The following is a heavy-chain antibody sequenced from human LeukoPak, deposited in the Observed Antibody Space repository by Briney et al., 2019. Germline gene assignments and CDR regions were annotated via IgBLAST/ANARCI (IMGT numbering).Heavy chain of an antibody. Sequence: GGSLRLSCAASGFTFSTYAMSWVRQAPGKGLEWVSLIGGSDGRTRYADSVKGRFTISRDNSKNTLYLQMNSLRAEDTAVYYCAKGGGYCSGGSCYSNYYYGMDVWGQGTTVTVSS. CDR3: AKGGGYCSGGSCYSNYYYGMDV. V-gene: IGHV3-23*01. CDR1: GFTFSTYA. CDR2: IGGSDGRT. D-gene: IGHD2-15*01. J-gene: IGHJ6*02.